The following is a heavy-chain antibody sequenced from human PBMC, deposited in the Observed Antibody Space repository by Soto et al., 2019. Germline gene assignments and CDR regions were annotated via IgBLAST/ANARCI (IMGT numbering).Heavy chain of an antibody. V-gene: IGHV3-23*01. Sequence: EVQLLESGGGLVQPGGSLRLSCAASGFTFSNYAMSWVRQTPGKGLEWISAITGSGDDTYHADSVKGRFTISRDNSNNTLYLEMTTLGVEDTAVYYCAKGSSISRPCFFDYWGQGTLVTVSS. CDR2: ITGSGDDT. J-gene: IGHJ4*02. CDR1: GFTFSNYA. CDR3: AKGSSISRPCFFDY. D-gene: IGHD2-2*01.